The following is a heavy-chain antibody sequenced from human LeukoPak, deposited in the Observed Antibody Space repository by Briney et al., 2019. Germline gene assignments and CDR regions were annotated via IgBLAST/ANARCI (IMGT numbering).Heavy chain of an antibody. D-gene: IGHD3-22*01. CDR3: AKSFYYDASGYYGGYYFAS. Sequence: PGGSLRLSCAASGFTFSSYAMSWVRQAPGKGLEWVSAISGSGGSTYYADSVKGRFTISRDKTKNTLYLQMNSLRAEDTAVYYFAKSFYYDASGYYGGYYFASWGQGTRFTVS. CDR1: GFTFSSYA. CDR2: ISGSGGST. J-gene: IGHJ4*02. V-gene: IGHV3-23*01.